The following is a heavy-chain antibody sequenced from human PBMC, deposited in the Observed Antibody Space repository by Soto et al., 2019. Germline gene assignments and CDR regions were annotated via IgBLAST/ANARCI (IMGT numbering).Heavy chain of an antibody. CDR3: TAHSITTSGAHF. D-gene: IGHD2-21*01. Sequence: EVQMVESGGDLVKPGGSLRLSCAASGFAFSDAWIHWVRQAPGKGPEWVGRIKNKINGATTDYGAPVKGRCTISRDDSKNTLYLQMDSLKTENTAGYYCTAHSITTSGAHFWGQGTRVTVSS. J-gene: IGHJ4*02. CDR2: IKNKINGATT. V-gene: IGHV3-15*07. CDR1: GFAFSDAW.